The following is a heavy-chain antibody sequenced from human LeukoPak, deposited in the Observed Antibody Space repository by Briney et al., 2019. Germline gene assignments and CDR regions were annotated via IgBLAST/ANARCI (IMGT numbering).Heavy chain of an antibody. CDR2: ISGSGGTT. CDR3: AKDRLPVQRGIDY. J-gene: IGHJ4*02. CDR1: GFTFSSYA. V-gene: IGHV3-23*01. Sequence: DPGGSLRLACAASGFTFSSYAMRWGRQAPGKGLEGVSAISGSGGTTYYAASVKGRFTISRDNSKNTLYLQMNGLRAEDTALYYCAKDRLPVQRGIDYWGQGTLVTVSS. D-gene: IGHD3-16*01.